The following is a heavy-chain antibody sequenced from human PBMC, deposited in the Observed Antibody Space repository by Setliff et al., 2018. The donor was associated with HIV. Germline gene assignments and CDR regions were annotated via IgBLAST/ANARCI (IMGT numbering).Heavy chain of an antibody. J-gene: IGHJ4*02. CDR1: GGSISSYY. Sequence: SETLSLTCTVSGGSISSYYWSWIRLPPGKGLEWIGYIYTSGITNYNPSLKSRVTMSVDTSKNQFSLKLSFVTAADTAVYYCARDYSGWYYFDCWGQGTLVTVSS. D-gene: IGHD6-19*01. V-gene: IGHV4-4*08. CDR3: ARDYSGWYYFDC. CDR2: IYTSGIT.